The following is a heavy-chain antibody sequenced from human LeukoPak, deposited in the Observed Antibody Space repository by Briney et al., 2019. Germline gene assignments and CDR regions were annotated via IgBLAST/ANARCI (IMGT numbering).Heavy chain of an antibody. J-gene: IGHJ3*02. CDR1: GFTVSSNY. CDR2: INSDGSIT. D-gene: IGHD6-6*01. Sequence: GGSLRLSCAASGFTVSSNYMSRVRQAPGKGLLWVSRINSDGSITNYADSVKGRFTISRDNAKNSLYLQMNGLRAEDTALYYCARALPKLNAFDIWGQGTMVTVSS. V-gene: IGHV3-74*01. CDR3: ARALPKLNAFDI.